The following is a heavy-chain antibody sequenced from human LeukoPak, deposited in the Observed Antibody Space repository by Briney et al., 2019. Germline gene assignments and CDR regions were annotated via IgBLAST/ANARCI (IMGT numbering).Heavy chain of an antibody. CDR1: GFTFSSYG. D-gene: IGHD3-10*01. V-gene: IGHV3-30*18. J-gene: IGHJ4*02. CDR2: ISYDGSNK. CDR3: AKALGGYDY. Sequence: PGGSLRLSCAASGFTFSSYGMHWVRQAPGKGLEWVAVISYDGSNKYYADSVKGRFTIFRDNSKNTLYLQMNSLRAEDTAVYYCAKALGGYDYWGQGTLVTVSS.